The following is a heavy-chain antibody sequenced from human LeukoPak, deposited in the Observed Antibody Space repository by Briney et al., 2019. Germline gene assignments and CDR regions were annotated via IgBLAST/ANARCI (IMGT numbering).Heavy chain of an antibody. V-gene: IGHV4-34*01. Sequence: SETLSLTCAVYGGSFSGYYWSWIRQSPGKGLEWIGEINHSGSTNYNPSLKSRVTISVDTSKNQFSLKLSSVTAADTAVYYCARGQRWLQSPTSWGQGTLVTVSS. J-gene: IGHJ4*02. CDR3: ARGQRWLQSPTS. CDR1: GGSFSGYY. D-gene: IGHD5-24*01. CDR2: INHSGST.